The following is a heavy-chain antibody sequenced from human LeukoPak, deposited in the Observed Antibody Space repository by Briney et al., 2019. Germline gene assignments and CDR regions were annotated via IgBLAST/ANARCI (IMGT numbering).Heavy chain of an antibody. Sequence: GGSLRLSCAASGFTFSNYGMHWVRQAPGKGLEWVAFVRSDGGIKYYADSVKGRFTISRDNSKNTLHLQMNSLRAEDTAVYHCAKDLPAAYFDYWGQGTLVTVSS. CDR2: VRSDGGIK. V-gene: IGHV3-30*02. CDR1: GFTFSNYG. CDR3: AKDLPAAYFDY. D-gene: IGHD2-2*01. J-gene: IGHJ4*02.